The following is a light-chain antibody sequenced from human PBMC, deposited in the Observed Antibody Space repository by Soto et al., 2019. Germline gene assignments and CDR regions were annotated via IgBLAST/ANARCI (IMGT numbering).Light chain of an antibody. CDR1: SSDVGAYNY. V-gene: IGLV2-14*01. CDR2: DVS. CDR3: SSYTSATTYV. Sequence: QSVLTQPASVSGSPVQWITISCTGTSSDVGAYNYDSWYQQYPGEAPKVIIYDVSHRPAGVSNRFSGSKSGNTASLTISGLQTQDEADYYCSSYTSATTYVFGTGTKVTVL. J-gene: IGLJ1*01.